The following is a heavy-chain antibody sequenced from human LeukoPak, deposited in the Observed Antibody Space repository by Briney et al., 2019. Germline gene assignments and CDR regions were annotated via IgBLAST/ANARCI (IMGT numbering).Heavy chain of an antibody. V-gene: IGHV4-31*03. D-gene: IGHD3-22*01. CDR3: ASYNYDSSGYFRYFDY. J-gene: IGHJ4*02. CDR2: IYYSGST. CDR1: GGSINSGGYY. Sequence: SETLSLTCTVSGGSINSGGYYWSWIRQHPGKGLEWMAYIYYSGSTYYNPSLKSRVTISVDTSKNQFSLKLSYVTAADTAVYYCASYNYDSSGYFRYFDYWGQGTLVTVSS.